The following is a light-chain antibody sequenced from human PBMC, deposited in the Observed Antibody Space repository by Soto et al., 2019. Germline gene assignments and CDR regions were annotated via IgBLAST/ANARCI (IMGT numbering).Light chain of an antibody. CDR1: SSDVGGYNY. V-gene: IGLV2-14*01. Sequence: QSALTQPASVSGSPGRSITISCTGTSSDVGGYNYVSWYQQHPGKAPKLMIYDVSNRPSGVSNRFSDSKSGHTASLTISGLQAEDEADYYCSSYTSSSTVVFGGGTKLAVL. CDR3: SSYTSSSTVV. J-gene: IGLJ2*01. CDR2: DVS.